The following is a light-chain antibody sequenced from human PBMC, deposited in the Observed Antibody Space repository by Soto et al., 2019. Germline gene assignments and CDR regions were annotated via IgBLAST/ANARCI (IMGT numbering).Light chain of an antibody. CDR1: TSNIGSHS. CDR3: AAWDNSLTGRLV. V-gene: IGLV1-44*01. Sequence: QSVLTQPPSASGAPGQSVTISCSGSTSNIGSHSVNWYRHLPGTAPKVVMFSNDERPSGVPDRISGSKSGTSASLTISGLQSEDEADYYCAAWDNSLTGRLVFGGGTRSPS. CDR2: SND. J-gene: IGLJ2*01.